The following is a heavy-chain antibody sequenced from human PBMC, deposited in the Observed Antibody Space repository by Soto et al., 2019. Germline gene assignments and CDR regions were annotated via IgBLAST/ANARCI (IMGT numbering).Heavy chain of an antibody. D-gene: IGHD2-21*01. Sequence: EVQLVESGGGLVQPGGSLRLSCAASGFTVSSNYMSWVRQAPGKGLEWVSVIYSGGSTYYADSVKGRFTISRDNSKNTLYLQMNGLRAEDTAVYYCARHCGGDCSRDAFDIWGQGTMVTVSS. CDR3: ARHCGGDCSRDAFDI. CDR2: IYSGGST. J-gene: IGHJ3*02. CDR1: GFTVSSNY. V-gene: IGHV3-66*04.